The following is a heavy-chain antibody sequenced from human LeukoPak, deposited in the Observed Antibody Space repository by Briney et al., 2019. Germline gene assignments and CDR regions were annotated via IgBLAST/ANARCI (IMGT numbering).Heavy chain of an antibody. CDR1: GGSISSYY. J-gene: IGHJ4*02. CDR2: IYYSGDS. CDR3: ARHTYARPFDS. V-gene: IGHV4-59*08. D-gene: IGHD6-6*01. Sequence: PSETLSLTCTVSGGSISSYYWSWVRQPPGKGLEWVGYIYYSGDSNYNPSLKSRATISVDTSKSQFSLKVSSVTAADTAIYYCARHTYARPFDSWGQGTPVTVSS.